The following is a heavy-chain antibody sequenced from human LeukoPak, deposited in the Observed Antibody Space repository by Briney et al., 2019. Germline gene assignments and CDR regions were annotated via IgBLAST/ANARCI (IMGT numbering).Heavy chain of an antibody. D-gene: IGHD6-19*01. J-gene: IGHJ4*02. Sequence: SETLSLTCTVSGGSISSGGYYWSWIRQPPGKGLEWIGYIYHSGSTYYNPSLKSRVTISVDRSKNQFSLKLSSVTAADTAVYYCARATELTHRGWQLSTSFDYWGQGTLVTVSS. V-gene: IGHV4-30-2*01. CDR1: GGSISSGGYY. CDR3: ARATELTHRGWQLSTSFDY. CDR2: IYHSGST.